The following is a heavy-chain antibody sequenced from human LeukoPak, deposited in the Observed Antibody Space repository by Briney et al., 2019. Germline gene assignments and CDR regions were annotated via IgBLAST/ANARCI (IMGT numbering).Heavy chain of an antibody. D-gene: IGHD5-18*01. V-gene: IGHV3-30*03. J-gene: IGHJ4*02. CDR2: ISSDESNK. Sequence: PGRSLRLSCAASGFTFSRYGMHWVRQAPGKGLEWVAVISSDESNKYYADSVKGRFSISRDNSKNTLSLQMNSLRVEDTALYYCARGKRGFIYGSDFWGQGTLVTVSS. CDR1: GFTFSRYG. CDR3: ARGKRGFIYGSDF.